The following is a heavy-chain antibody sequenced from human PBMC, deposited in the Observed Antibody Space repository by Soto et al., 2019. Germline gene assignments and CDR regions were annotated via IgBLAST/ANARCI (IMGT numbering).Heavy chain of an antibody. Sequence: GESLKISCKGSGYTFTSSWIGWVRQMPGKGLEWMGIIYPDNSDTRYSPSFQGQVTMSVDKSIRTAYLQWRSLKASDTAIYYCVRPPSSGYYPSWGQRTLVTVSS. CDR3: VRPPSSGYYPS. V-gene: IGHV5-51*01. J-gene: IGHJ5*02. CDR1: GYTFTSSW. CDR2: IYPDNSDT. D-gene: IGHD3-22*01.